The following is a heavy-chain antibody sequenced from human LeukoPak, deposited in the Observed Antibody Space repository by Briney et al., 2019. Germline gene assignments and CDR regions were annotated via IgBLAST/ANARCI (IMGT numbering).Heavy chain of an antibody. CDR2: IYYSGST. CDR3: ARDRSSGWYGKYYFDY. CDR1: GGSISNYY. J-gene: IGHJ4*02. Sequence: KSSETLSLTCTVSGGSISNYYWSWIRQPPGKGLEWIGYIYYSGSTNYNPSLKSRVTISVDTSKNQFSLKLSSVTAADTAVYYCARDRSSGWYGKYYFDYWGQGTLVTVSS. D-gene: IGHD6-19*01. V-gene: IGHV4-59*01.